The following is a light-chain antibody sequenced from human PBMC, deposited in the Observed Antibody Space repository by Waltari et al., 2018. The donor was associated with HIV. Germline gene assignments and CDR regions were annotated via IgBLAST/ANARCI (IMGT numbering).Light chain of an antibody. CDR1: QSISSY. J-gene: IGKJ1*01. CDR2: AAS. CDR3: QQYNRYGWT. Sequence: DIQMTQSPSSLSASVGDRVTITCRASQSISSYLNWYQQKPGKAPKLLIYAASSLQSGVPSRFSGSGTGTDFTLTISSLQPEDFATYYCQQYNRYGWTFGQGTKVEVK. V-gene: IGKV1-39*01.